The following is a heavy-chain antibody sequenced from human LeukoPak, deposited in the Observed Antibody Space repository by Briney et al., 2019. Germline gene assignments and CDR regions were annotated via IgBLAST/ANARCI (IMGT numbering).Heavy chain of an antibody. J-gene: IGHJ4*02. CDR1: GASITSYN. CDR2: FFYSGSD. D-gene: IGHD2-15*01. V-gene: IGHV4-59*01. CDR3: VRGYCSGATCYHFDY. Sequence: PSETLSLTCTVSGASITSYNWNWIRHPQGQGLEGMGIFFYSGSDNYNPSLKSRITISVDTSKNQFSLKLSSVSAADTAVYYCVRGYCSGATCYHFDYWGRGTLVSVSS.